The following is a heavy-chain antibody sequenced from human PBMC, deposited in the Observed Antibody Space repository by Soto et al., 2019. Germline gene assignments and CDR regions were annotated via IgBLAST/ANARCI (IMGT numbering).Heavy chain of an antibody. J-gene: IGHJ4*02. CDR1: GYTFTNYY. CDR2: INPSGGST. CDR3: ARALTEFDY. D-gene: IGHD7-27*01. V-gene: IGHV1-46*01. Sequence: QVHLVQSGAEVAKPGASVKLSCKASGYTFTNYYIHWVRQAPGQGLEWMGIINPSGGSTSYSQKFLGRVTMTGDTSTSTVYMHLSGLTYDDTAVYFCARALTEFDYWCPGTLVTVSS.